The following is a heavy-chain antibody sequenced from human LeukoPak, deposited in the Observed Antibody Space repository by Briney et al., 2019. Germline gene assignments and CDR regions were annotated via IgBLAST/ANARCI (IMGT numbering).Heavy chain of an antibody. CDR1: GGSFSGYY. CDR2: INHSGST. CDR3: ARGYCSSTSCYSRTSYGMDV. V-gene: IGHV4-34*01. D-gene: IGHD2-2*01. Sequence: PSETLSLSCAVYGGSFSGYYWSWIRQPPGKGLEWIGVINHSGSTNYNPSLKSRVTISVDTSKDQFSLKLSSVTAADTAVYYCARGYCSSTSCYSRTSYGMDVWGQGTTVTVSS. J-gene: IGHJ6*02.